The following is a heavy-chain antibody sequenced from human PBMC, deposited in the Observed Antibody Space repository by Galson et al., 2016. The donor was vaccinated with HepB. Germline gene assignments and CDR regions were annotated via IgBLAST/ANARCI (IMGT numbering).Heavy chain of an antibody. D-gene: IGHD3-22*01. Sequence: SLRLSCAASGFTFSGSVMHWVRQASGKGLEWVGRIRTKVTSYAPTYGASVKGRFTISRDDSKNTAYLQMNSLKIEDTAVYYCIRRDYDGSGFYWDKWGQGTLVTVSS. V-gene: IGHV3-73*01. J-gene: IGHJ4*02. CDR1: GFTFSGSV. CDR2: IRTKVTSYAP. CDR3: IRRDYDGSGFYWDK.